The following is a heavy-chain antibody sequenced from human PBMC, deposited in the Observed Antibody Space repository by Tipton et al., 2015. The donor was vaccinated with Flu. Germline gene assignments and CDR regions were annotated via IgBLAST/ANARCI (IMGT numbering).Heavy chain of an antibody. CDR1: GFTFTSYA. J-gene: IGHJ4*02. V-gene: IGHV3-33*08. D-gene: IGHD2-15*01. Sequence: SLRLSCAASGFTFTSYAMHWVRQAPGKGLEWVGVIYSDGGNIYYADSVKGRFTISRDSSKSTLYLQMNSLRADDTAAYYCARDWVFVAATSSLDSWGQGTLVTVSS. CDR2: IYSDGGNI. CDR3: ARDWVFVAATSSLDS.